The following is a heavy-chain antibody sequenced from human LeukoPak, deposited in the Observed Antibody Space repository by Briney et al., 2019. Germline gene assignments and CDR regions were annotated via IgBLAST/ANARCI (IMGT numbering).Heavy chain of an antibody. D-gene: IGHD3-9*01. CDR1: GFTFKSYV. Sequence: PGGSLRLSCAASGFTFKSYVMSWVRQAPGEGLEWVSAISDSGVNTYYADSVRGRFTISRDNSKNILYLEMNGLRAEDTAVYYCAKFLTGYYWSSYFDYWGQGTLVTVSS. CDR2: ISDSGVNT. V-gene: IGHV3-23*01. J-gene: IGHJ4*02. CDR3: AKFLTGYYWSSYFDY.